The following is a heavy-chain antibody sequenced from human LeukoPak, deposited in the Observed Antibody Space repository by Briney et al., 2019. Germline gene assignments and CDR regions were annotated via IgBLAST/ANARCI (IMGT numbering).Heavy chain of an antibody. CDR2: INPYTDDT. D-gene: IGHD2-21*02. CDR3: ARVPVAVVSATGWGYFDY. J-gene: IGHJ4*02. CDR1: GYTFGDYY. Sequence: ASVKVSCKASGYTFGDYYMHWVRQAPGQGLEWMGWINPYTDDTKYAQKFQGSVTMTRDTSISTAYMELSRLTSDDTAVYYCARVPVAVVSATGWGYFDYWGQGTLVTVSS. V-gene: IGHV1-2*02.